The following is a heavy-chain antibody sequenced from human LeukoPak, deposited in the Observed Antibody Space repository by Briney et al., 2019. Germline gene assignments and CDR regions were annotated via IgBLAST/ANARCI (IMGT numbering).Heavy chain of an antibody. V-gene: IGHV4-4*07. D-gene: IGHD3-3*01. CDR3: ARDFSVAFAFDI. J-gene: IGHJ3*02. CDR1: GGSISSYY. CDR2: IYTSGST. Sequence: SETLSLTCTVSGGSISSYYWSWIRQPAGKGLEWIGCIYTSGSTNYNPSLKSRVTMSVDTSKNQFSLKLSSVTAADTAVYYCARDFSVAFAFDIWGQGTMVTVSS.